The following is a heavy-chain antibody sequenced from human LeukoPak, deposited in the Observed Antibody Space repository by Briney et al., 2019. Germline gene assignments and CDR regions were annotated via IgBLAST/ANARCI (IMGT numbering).Heavy chain of an antibody. J-gene: IGHJ4*02. CDR2: IKPDGSEE. CDR3: VRGHYADY. V-gene: IGHV3-7*01. Sequence: PGGSLRLSCAASGFAFGSYYMNWVRQAPGKGLEWVANIKPDGSEENYVDSVRGRFTISRGNAKNSVYLQMNSLRADDTALYYCVRGHYADYTSQGTLVTVSS. CDR1: GFAFGSYY.